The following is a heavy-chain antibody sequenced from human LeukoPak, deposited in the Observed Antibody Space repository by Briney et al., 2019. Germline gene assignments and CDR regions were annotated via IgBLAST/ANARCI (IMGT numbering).Heavy chain of an antibody. D-gene: IGHD3-16*01. CDR1: GFTFSSYA. V-gene: IGHV3-30-3*01. J-gene: IGHJ4*02. CDR2: ISYDGSNK. CDR3: ARDYAGTQDY. Sequence: PGGSLRLSCAASGFTFSSYAMHWVRQAPGKGLEGVAVISYDGSNKYYADSVKGRFTISRDNSKNTLYLQMNSLRAEDMAVYYCARDYAGTQDYRGQGTLVTVPP.